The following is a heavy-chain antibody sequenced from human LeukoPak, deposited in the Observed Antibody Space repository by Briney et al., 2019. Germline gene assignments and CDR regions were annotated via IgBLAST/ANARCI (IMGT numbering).Heavy chain of an antibody. CDR1: GYTLTELS. Sequence: ASVKVSCKVSGYTLTELSMHWVRQAPGKGLEWMGGFDPEDGETIYAQKFQGRVTMTEDTSTDTAYMELSSLRSEDTAVYYCATVVLYYDSSGPGGFLDYWGQGTVVTVSS. V-gene: IGHV1-24*01. J-gene: IGHJ4*02. CDR2: FDPEDGET. CDR3: ATVVLYYDSSGPGGFLDY. D-gene: IGHD3-22*01.